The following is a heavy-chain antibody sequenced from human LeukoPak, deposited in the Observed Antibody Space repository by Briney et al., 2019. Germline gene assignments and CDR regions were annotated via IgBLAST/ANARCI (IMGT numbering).Heavy chain of an antibody. CDR2: IIPIFGSA. V-gene: IGHV1-69*13. Sequence: ASVKVSCKAPGGTFSSYAITWVRQAPGQGLECMGGIIPIFGSANYAQKFQGRVTITADESTSTAYMELSSLRSDDTAVYYCAGVSDYTMGGGAFDIWGQGTMVTVSS. J-gene: IGHJ3*02. CDR3: AGVSDYTMGGGAFDI. CDR1: GGTFSSYA. D-gene: IGHD4-11*01.